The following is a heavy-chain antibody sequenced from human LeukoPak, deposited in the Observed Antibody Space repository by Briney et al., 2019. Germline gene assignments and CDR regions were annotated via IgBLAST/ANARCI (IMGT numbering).Heavy chain of an antibody. Sequence: KSSETLSLTCTVSGGTISSYYWSWIRQPPGKGLEWIGYIYYSGSTNYNPSLKSRVTISVDTSKNQFSLKLSSVTAADTAVYYCASSRNDILTGYNPYAFDIWGQGTMVTVSP. CDR3: ASSRNDILTGYNPYAFDI. V-gene: IGHV4-59*01. D-gene: IGHD3-9*01. CDR1: GGTISSYY. CDR2: IYYSGST. J-gene: IGHJ3*02.